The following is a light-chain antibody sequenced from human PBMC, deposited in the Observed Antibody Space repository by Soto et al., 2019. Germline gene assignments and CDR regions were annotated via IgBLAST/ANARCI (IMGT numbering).Light chain of an antibody. J-gene: IGKJ1*01. CDR3: QKYTTDPWA. CDR2: AAS. Sequence: DFQMTQSPSSLSASVGATVTIACRASQGISNYLAWYQQKPGKTPKLLIYAASTLQSGVPSRFSGSGSGTDFTLTISSLQPEDVATCYCQKYTTDPWAFGQGTKVEIK. CDR1: QGISNY. V-gene: IGKV1-27*01.